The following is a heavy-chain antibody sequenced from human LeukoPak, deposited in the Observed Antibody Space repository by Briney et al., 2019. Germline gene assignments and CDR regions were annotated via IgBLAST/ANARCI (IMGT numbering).Heavy chain of an antibody. Sequence: ASVKVSCKASGYTFTGYYMHWVRQAPGQGLEWMGWINPNSGGTNYAQKFQGRVTMTRDTSISTAYMELSGLRSDDTAVYYCARDPFGYCSSTSCYASDYWGQGTLVTVSS. D-gene: IGHD2-2*01. CDR3: ARDPFGYCSSTSCYASDY. J-gene: IGHJ4*02. CDR2: INPNSGGT. V-gene: IGHV1-2*02. CDR1: GYTFTGYY.